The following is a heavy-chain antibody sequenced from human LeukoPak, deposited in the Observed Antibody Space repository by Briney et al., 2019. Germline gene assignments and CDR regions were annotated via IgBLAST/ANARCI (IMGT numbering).Heavy chain of an antibody. CDR2: ISSRSSTI. CDR1: GFTFHFYS. J-gene: IGHJ4*02. V-gene: IGHV3-48*02. CDR3: ARGEDY. Sequence: GGSLRLSCAASGFTFHFYSMTWVRQAPGKGLEWVSYISSRSSTIYYTDSVKGRFTVSRDNAKNSPNLQMNSLRDEDTAVYYCARGEDYWGQGTLVTVSS.